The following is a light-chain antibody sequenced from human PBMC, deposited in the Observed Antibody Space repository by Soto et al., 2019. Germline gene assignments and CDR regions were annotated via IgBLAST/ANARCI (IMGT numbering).Light chain of an antibody. CDR3: CSFTTSSTLV. CDR2: EVS. J-gene: IGLJ1*01. Sequence: QSALTQPASVSGSPGQSITISCTGTSSDIGAYNHVSWYQQNPGKAPQLIIYEVSNRPSGLSNRFSASKSGNVASLTISGLQAEDEADYFCCSFTTSSTLVFGTGTKVTVL. CDR1: SSDIGAYNH. V-gene: IGLV2-14*01.